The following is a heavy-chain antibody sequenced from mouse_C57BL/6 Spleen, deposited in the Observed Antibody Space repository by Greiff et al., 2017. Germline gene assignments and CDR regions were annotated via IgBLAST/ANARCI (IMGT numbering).Heavy chain of an antibody. D-gene: IGHD1-1*01. V-gene: IGHV5-16*01. CDR3: ARGGSSYDDWYFDV. Sequence: EVMLVESEGGLVQPGSSMKLSCTASGFTFSDYYMAWVRQVPEKVLEWVANINYDGSSTYYLDSLKSRFIISRDNAKNILYLQMSSLKSEDTATYYCARGGSSYDDWYFDVWGTGTTVTVSS. CDR2: INYDGSST. CDR1: GFTFSDYY. J-gene: IGHJ1*03.